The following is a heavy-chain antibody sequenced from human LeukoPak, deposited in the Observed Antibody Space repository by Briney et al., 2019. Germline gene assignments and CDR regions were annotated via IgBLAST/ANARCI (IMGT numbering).Heavy chain of an antibody. CDR1: GFTFSSYA. CDR2: ISGSGGST. CDR3: ARAFYYYDSDY. V-gene: IGHV3-23*01. J-gene: IGHJ4*02. D-gene: IGHD3-22*01. Sequence: GGSLRLSCAASGFTFSSYAMSWVRQAPGKGLEWVSAISGSGGSTYYADSVKGRFTISRDNAKNSLYLQMNGLRAEDTAVYYCARAFYYYDSDYWGQGTLVTVSS.